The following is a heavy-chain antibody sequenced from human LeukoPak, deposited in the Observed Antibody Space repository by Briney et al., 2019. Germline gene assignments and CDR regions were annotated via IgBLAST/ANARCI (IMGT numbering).Heavy chain of an antibody. Sequence: TGGSLRLSCAASGFTFSDYYMSWIRQAPGKGLEWVSYISSSGSTIYYADSVKGRFTISRDNSKNTLYLQMNSLRAEDTAVYYCAVAAGTHFNAFDIWGQGTMVTVSA. CDR3: AVAAGTHFNAFDI. CDR1: GFTFSDYY. J-gene: IGHJ3*02. V-gene: IGHV3-11*01. D-gene: IGHD6-13*01. CDR2: ISSSGSTI.